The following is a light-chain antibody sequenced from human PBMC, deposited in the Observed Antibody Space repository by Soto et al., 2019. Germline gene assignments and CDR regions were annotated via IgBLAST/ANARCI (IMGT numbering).Light chain of an antibody. CDR3: SSYAGNNVV. CDR1: SSDVGGYNY. CDR2: EDS. Sequence: QSALTQPPSASGSPGQSVTISCTGTSSDVGGYNYVSWYQQHPGNAPKLMINEDSRRPSGVPDGFSGSKSGNTASLTGSGLQAEDEADYYCSSYAGNNVVFGGGTKVTVL. J-gene: IGLJ2*01. V-gene: IGLV2-8*01.